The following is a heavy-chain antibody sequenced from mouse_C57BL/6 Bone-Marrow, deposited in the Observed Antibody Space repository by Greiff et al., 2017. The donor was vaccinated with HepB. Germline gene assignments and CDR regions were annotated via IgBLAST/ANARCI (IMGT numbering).Heavy chain of an antibody. V-gene: IGHV1-64*01. CDR2: IHPNSGST. Sequence: QVQLKQPGAELVKPGASVKLSCKASGYTFTSYWMHWVKQRPGQGLEWIGMIHPNSGSTNYNEKFKSKATLTVDKSSSTAYMQLSSLTSEDSAVYYCARKRAYYSNLLWMDYWGQGTSVTVSS. CDR1: GYTFTSYW. J-gene: IGHJ4*01. D-gene: IGHD2-5*01. CDR3: ARKRAYYSNLLWMDY.